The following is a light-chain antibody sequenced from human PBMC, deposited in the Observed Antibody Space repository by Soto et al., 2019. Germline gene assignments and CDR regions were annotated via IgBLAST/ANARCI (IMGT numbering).Light chain of an antibody. CDR2: EVS. V-gene: IGLV2-14*01. Sequence: QSALTQPASVSGSPGQSITISCTGTSSDVGGYNYVSWYQQHPGKAPKLMIYEVSNRPSGVSNRFSGSKSGNTASLTISGLXXXXXXXYYCSSYTTSSTLAIFGGGTKL. CDR1: SSDVGGYNY. CDR3: SSYTTSSTLAI. J-gene: IGLJ2*01.